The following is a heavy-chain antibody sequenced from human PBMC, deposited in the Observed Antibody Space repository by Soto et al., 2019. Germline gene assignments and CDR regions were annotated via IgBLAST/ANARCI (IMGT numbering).Heavy chain of an antibody. J-gene: IGHJ4*02. D-gene: IGHD5-18*01. Sequence: PGGSLRLSCAASGFTFSDYYMSWIRQAPGKGLEWVSYISSSGSTIYYADSVKGRFTISRDNAKNSLYLQMNSLRSDDTAVYYSATRGYSYGQLDYWGQGTLVTVSS. CDR2: ISSSGSTI. CDR1: GFTFSDYY. CDR3: ATRGYSYGQLDY. V-gene: IGHV3-11*01.